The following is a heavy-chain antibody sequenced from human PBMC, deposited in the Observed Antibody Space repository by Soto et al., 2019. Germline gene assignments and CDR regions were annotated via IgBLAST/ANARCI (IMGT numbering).Heavy chain of an antibody. CDR3: AKWETALDAFDI. CDR1: GFTFSSYG. J-gene: IGHJ3*02. D-gene: IGHD5-18*01. V-gene: IGHV3-30*18. Sequence: QVQLVESGGGVVQPGRSLRLSCAASGFTFSSYGMHRVRQAPGKGLEWVAVISYDGSNKYYADSVKGRFTISRDNSKNTLYLQMNSLRAEDTAVYYCAKWETALDAFDIWGQGTMVTVSS. CDR2: ISYDGSNK.